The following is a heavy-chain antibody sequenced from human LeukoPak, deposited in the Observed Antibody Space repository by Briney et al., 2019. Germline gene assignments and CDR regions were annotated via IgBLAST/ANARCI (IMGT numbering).Heavy chain of an antibody. Sequence: PSETLSLTCTVSGGSITTYYWNWIRQPPGKGLEWIGRIYSSGSTNYNPSFKSRVIMSVDTSKNQFSLRLNSVSAADTAVYYCARDRGGWYGRWFDPWGQGILVTVSS. J-gene: IGHJ5*02. D-gene: IGHD6-19*01. CDR2: IYSSGST. V-gene: IGHV4-4*07. CDR1: GGSITTYY. CDR3: ARDRGGWYGRWFDP.